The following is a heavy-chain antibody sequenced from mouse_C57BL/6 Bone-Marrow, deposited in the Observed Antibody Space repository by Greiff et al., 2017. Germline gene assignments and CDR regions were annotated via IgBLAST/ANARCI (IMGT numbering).Heavy chain of an antibody. Sequence: EVQLQQSGPVLVKPGASVKMSCKASGYTFTDYYMNWVKQSHGKSLEWIGVINPYNGGTSYNQKFKGKATLTVDKSSSTAYMELNSLTSEDSAVYYRARGVYYYGSRYYFDYWGQGTTLTVSS. CDR3: ARGVYYYGSRYYFDY. V-gene: IGHV1-19*01. CDR2: INPYNGGT. D-gene: IGHD1-1*01. CDR1: GYTFTDYY. J-gene: IGHJ2*01.